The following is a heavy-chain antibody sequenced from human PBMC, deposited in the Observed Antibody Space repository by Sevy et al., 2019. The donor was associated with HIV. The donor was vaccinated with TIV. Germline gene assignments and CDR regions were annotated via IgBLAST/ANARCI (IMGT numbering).Heavy chain of an antibody. Sequence: GGSLRLSCVASGFTFGTYGMDWVRQAPGKGLEWVAVIWYDGSNKYYGDSVKGRLTISRDNSKNTVFLQLNSLRPEDTAVYYCARVFSSYYFDYWGQGTLVTVSS. J-gene: IGHJ4*02. CDR2: IWYDGSNK. CDR3: ARVFSSYYFDY. V-gene: IGHV3-33*01. CDR1: GFTFGTYG.